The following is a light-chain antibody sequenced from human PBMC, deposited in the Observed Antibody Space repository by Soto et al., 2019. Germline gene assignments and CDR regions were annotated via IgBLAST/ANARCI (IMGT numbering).Light chain of an antibody. J-gene: IGKJ1*01. Sequence: DIQMTQSPSTLSASVGDRLTITCRASQSISSWLAWYQQKPGKPPKLLIYDASSLESGGPSRFSGSGSGTDFSLTITSLQPDDSATYYCQQYHSYYPWTFGQGTKVEIE. CDR3: QQYHSYYPWT. CDR1: QSISSW. V-gene: IGKV1-5*01. CDR2: DAS.